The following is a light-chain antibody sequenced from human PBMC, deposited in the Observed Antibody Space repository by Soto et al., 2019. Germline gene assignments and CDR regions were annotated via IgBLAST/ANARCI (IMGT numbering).Light chain of an antibody. J-gene: IGKJ1*01. Sequence: EMVLTQSPGTLSLSPGERATLSCRASQSVSSSYLAWYQQKPGQAPRLLIYGASSRATDIPDRFSGGGSGTDFSLTISRLEPEDFAVYYWQQYGNSPWTFGQGTKVEIK. CDR2: GAS. V-gene: IGKV3-20*01. CDR3: QQYGNSPWT. CDR1: QSVSSSY.